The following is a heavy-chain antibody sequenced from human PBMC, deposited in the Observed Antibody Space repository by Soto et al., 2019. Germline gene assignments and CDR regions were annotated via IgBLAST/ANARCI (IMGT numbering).Heavy chain of an antibody. CDR2: IIPILGIA. J-gene: IGHJ4*02. Sequence: QVQLVQSGAEVKKPGSSVKVSCKASGGTFSSYTISWVRQAPGQGLEWMGRIIPILGIANYAQKFQGRVTITADKSTSTAYMELSSLRSLDTAVYYCAREEYYYGSGAFFDYWGQGTLVTVSS. V-gene: IGHV1-69*08. CDR1: GGTFSSYT. CDR3: AREEYYYGSGAFFDY. D-gene: IGHD3-10*01.